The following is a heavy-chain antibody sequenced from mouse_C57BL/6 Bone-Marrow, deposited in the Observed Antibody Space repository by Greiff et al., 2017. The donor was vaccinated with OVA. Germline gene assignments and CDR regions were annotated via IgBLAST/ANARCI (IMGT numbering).Heavy chain of an antibody. CDR2: IRNKPNGSTT. CDR3: ARYKGRVAVDYFDY. CDR1: GFTFTNYY. V-gene: IGHV7-3*01. D-gene: IGHD1-1*01. Sequence: EVKLQESGGGLVQPGDSLSLSCAASGFTFTNYYMSWVRQPPGKALEWLAFIRNKPNGSTTEYSASVKGRLTISSDNSQSILYLQMNALWAEDSATYYCARYKGRVAVDYFDYWGQGTALTVSS. J-gene: IGHJ2*01.